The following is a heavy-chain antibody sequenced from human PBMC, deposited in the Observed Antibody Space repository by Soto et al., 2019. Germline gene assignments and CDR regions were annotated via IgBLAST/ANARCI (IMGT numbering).Heavy chain of an antibody. CDR2: ISAYNGNT. CDR3: ARGTAPTSDPPPPVDP. Sequence: QVQLVQSGAEVKKPGASVKVSCKASGYTFTSYGISWVRQAPGQGLEWMGWISAYNGNTNYAQKLQGRVTMTTETSTSTAYMELRSLRSDDTAVYYCARGTAPTSDPPPPVDPWGQGPLVTVSS. CDR1: GYTFTSYG. J-gene: IGHJ5*02. V-gene: IGHV1-18*01. D-gene: IGHD2-2*01.